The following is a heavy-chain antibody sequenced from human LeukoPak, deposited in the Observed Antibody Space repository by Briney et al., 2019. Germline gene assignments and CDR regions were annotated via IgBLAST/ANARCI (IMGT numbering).Heavy chain of an antibody. CDR1: GFTFSSHA. CDR3: AKHLLEWSMINCFDP. Sequence: TGGSLRLSCAASGFTFSSHAMHWVRQAPGKGLEWVAFIRYDGSDKYYADSVRGRFTISRDNSNNTVYLQMNSLRPEDTAVYYCAKHLLEWSMINCFDPWGQGTLVTVSS. V-gene: IGHV3-30*02. J-gene: IGHJ5*02. CDR2: IRYDGSDK. D-gene: IGHD3-3*01.